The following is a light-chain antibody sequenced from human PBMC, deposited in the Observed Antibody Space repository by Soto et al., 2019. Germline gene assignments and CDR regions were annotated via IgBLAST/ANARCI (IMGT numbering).Light chain of an antibody. Sequence: EVVWTPSRGSLCVSPGKVANLCVRSSQNVDTKYLDWYQFKPGQAPRIIIFGASGRATGIPDKFSGSGSGTDFTLTITRLEPEDFAVYYCQKYGSLSWKIRQGTKVDIK. J-gene: IGKJ1*01. CDR1: QNVDTKY. CDR3: QKYGSLSWK. V-gene: IGKV3-20*01. CDR2: GAS.